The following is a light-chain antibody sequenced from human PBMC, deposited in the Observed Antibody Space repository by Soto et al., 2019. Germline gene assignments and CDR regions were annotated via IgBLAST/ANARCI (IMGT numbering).Light chain of an antibody. J-gene: IGKJ1*01. CDR3: QQYSDIWT. CDR2: QAS. CDR1: QSISSW. Sequence: DIQMTQSPSALSASVGDRVIITCRASQSISSWLAWYQQKPGKDPKLLIYQASVLESGVPSRFGGTRSGTEFTITISSLQPDDFATYYCQQYSDIWTFGQGTKVEIK. V-gene: IGKV1-5*03.